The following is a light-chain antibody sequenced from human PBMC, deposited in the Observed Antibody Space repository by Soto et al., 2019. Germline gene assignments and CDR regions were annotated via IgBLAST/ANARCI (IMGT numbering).Light chain of an antibody. CDR2: GAS. V-gene: IGKV3-15*01. Sequence: EIVMTQSPATLSVSPGERATLSYRASQSVSSNLAWYQQKPGQAPRLLIYGASTRSTGFPARFTGSGSGTEFTLTISSLQSEDFAVYYCLQYNNWPRSFGQGTKVEI. CDR1: QSVSSN. J-gene: IGKJ1*01. CDR3: LQYNNWPRS.